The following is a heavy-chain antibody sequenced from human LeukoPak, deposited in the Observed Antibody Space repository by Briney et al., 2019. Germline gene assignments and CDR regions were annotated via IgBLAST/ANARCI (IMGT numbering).Heavy chain of an antibody. J-gene: IGHJ4*02. CDR2: IYYSGTT. CDR1: GGSISSSPYY. Sequence: SETLSLTCTVSGGSISSSPYYWGWIRQPPGKGLEWIGSIYYSGTTHYSPSLESRVTISVDTSKNQFSLKLSSVTAADTAVYYCARPNIRYCSGGACSNDGSDYWGQGTLVTVSS. V-gene: IGHV4-39*07. D-gene: IGHD2-15*01. CDR3: ARPNIRYCSGGACSNDGSDY.